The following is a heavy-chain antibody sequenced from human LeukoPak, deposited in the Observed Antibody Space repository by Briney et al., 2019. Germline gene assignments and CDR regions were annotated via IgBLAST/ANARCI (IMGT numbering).Heavy chain of an antibody. CDR1: GGSISSSSYY. J-gene: IGHJ4*02. CDR3: ARDRMGTVIVPIDY. V-gene: IGHV4-39*07. D-gene: IGHD3-16*02. CDR2: IYYSGST. Sequence: PSETLSLTCIVSGGSISSSSYYWGWIRQPPGKGLEWIGSIYYSGSTYYNPSLKSRVTISVDTSKNQFSLKLRSVTAADTAVYYCARDRMGTVIVPIDYWGRGTLVTVSS.